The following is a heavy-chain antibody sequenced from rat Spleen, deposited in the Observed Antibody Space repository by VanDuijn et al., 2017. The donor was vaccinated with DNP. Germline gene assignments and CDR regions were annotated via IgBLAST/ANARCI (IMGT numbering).Heavy chain of an antibody. V-gene: IGHV5-31*01. CDR3: TRRVTIAAISAFAY. Sequence: EVQLVESGGGLVQPGRSLKLSCVASGFTFNNYWMTWIRQAPGKGLEWVASITNTGGSTYYPDSVKGRFTISRDNAKSTLYLQMNSLRSEDTATYYCTRRVTIAAISAFAYWGQGTLVTVSS. D-gene: IGHD1-2*01. CDR2: ITNTGGST. J-gene: IGHJ3*01. CDR1: GFTFNNYW.